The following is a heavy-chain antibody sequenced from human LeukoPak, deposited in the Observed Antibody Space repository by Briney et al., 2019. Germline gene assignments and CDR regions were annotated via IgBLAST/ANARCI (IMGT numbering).Heavy chain of an antibody. CDR1: GASLSDYY. CDR3: TSLFSASGTFDS. J-gene: IGHJ4*02. Sequence: PSETLSLSCAVHGASLSDYYWTWIRQSPEEGLECIGAIDHRGSANYNPSLESRVTISLDTSKNQFSLNLASVTAADTAVYYCTSLFSASGTFDSWGQGTLVAVSS. V-gene: IGHV4-34*01. CDR2: IDHRGSA. D-gene: IGHD3-10*01.